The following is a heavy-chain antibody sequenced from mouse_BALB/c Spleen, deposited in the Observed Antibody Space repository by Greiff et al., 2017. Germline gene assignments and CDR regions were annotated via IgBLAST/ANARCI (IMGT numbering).Heavy chain of an antibody. D-gene: IGHD2-3*01. CDR2: INSNGGST. V-gene: IGHV5-6-2*01. CDR1: GFTFSSYY. CDR3: ARHDALYAMDY. J-gene: IGHJ4*01. Sequence: EVMLVESGGGLVKLGGSLKLSCAASGFTFSSYYMSWVRQTPEKRLELVAAINSNGGSTYYPDTVKGRFTISRDNAKNTLYLQMSSLKSEDTALYYCARHDALYAMDYWGQGTSVTVSS.